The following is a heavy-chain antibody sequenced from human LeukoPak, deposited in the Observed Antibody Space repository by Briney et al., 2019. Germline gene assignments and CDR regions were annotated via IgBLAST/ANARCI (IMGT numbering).Heavy chain of an antibody. CDR3: ARVDSGSHHY. V-gene: IGHV4-59*01. J-gene: IGHJ4*02. D-gene: IGHD3-10*01. Sequence: SETLSLTCTVSGGSISSYYWSWIRQPPGKGLEWIGYISYSGSTNYSPSLKSRVTISVDTSKNQFSLKLISVTAAHTAVYYCARVDSGSHHYWGQGTLVTASS. CDR2: ISYSGST. CDR1: GGSISSYY.